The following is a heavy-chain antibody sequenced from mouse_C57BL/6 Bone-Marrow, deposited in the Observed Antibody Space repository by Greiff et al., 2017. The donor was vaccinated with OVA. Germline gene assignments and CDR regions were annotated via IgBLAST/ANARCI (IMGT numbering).Heavy chain of an antibody. D-gene: IGHD4-1*01. CDR1: GYTFTSYW. J-gene: IGHJ2*01. CDR3: ARKANWDFLYYFDY. V-gene: IGHV1-69*01. CDR2: IDPSDSYT. Sequence: VQLQQPGAELVMPGASVKLSCKASGYTFTSYWMHWVKQRPGQGLEWIGEIDPSDSYTNYNQKFKGKSTLTVDKSSSTAYMQLSSLTSEDAAVYYCARKANWDFLYYFDYWGQGTTLTGSS.